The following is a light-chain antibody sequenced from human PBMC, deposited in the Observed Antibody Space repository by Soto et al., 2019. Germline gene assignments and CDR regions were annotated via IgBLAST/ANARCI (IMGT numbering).Light chain of an antibody. CDR3: SSYTTSDTLL. V-gene: IGLV2-14*01. Sequence: QSALTQPASVSGSPGQSITISCTGTSSDVGRYNYVSWYQRHPGKAPKLMIYEVTNRPSGVSDRFSGSKSGNTASLTISGLQPEDESDYYCSSYTTSDTLLFGGGTKVTVL. J-gene: IGLJ2*01. CDR1: SSDVGRYNY. CDR2: EVT.